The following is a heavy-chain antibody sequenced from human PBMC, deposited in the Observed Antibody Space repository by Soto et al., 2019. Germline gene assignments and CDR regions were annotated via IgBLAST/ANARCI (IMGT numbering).Heavy chain of an antibody. CDR3: ARSVADKTLFDS. Sequence: PSETLSLTCTVSGGSISRYYWSWIRQPPGKGLEWIGYIYIFYNGGTNYSPSLTSRVTISVDTSQNQFSLNLNPVTAADTAVYYCARSVADKTLFDSWGQGNLVTSPQ. CDR1: GGSISRYY. V-gene: IGHV4-59*01. J-gene: IGHJ4*02. CDR2: IYIFYNGGT.